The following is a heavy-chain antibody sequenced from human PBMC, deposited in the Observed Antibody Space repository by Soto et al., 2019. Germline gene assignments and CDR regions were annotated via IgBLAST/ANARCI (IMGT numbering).Heavy chain of an antibody. Sequence: SVTVSCRDSGSTFTISAVQWLRPASRQRLEWIGWIVVGSGNTDYAQKLQERVTITRDMCTSTAYMELSSLRSEDTAVYYCAALFADSSGYRPFNFCMDVGGQGTAVTVSS. CDR3: AALFADSSGYRPFNFCMDV. V-gene: IGHV1-58*01. J-gene: IGHJ6*02. CDR2: IVVGSGNT. CDR1: GSTFTISA. D-gene: IGHD3-22*01.